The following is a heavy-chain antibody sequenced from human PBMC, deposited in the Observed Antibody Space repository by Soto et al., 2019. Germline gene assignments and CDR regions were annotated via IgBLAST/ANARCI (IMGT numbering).Heavy chain of an antibody. CDR3: QRDIQTYRSGRYSFDY. CDR1: GYTCASYG. CDR2: ISAYNGNT. Sequence: ASVKVCCKASGYTCASYGISWVRQAPGQGLEWMGWISAYNGNTNYAQKLQGRVTMTTDTSASTAYMELRSLRSDDTALYYCQRDIQTYRSGRYSFDYWG. V-gene: IGHV1-18*01. J-gene: IGHJ4*01. D-gene: IGHD2-15*01.